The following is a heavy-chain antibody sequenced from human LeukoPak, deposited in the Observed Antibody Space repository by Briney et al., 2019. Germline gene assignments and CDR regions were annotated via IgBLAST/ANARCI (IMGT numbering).Heavy chain of an antibody. CDR1: GFTFGDYA. D-gene: IGHD2-2*01. Sequence: KSGGSLRLSCTASGFTFGDYAMSWFRQAPGKGLEWVSSISSSSSYIYYADSVKGRFTISRDNAKNSLYLQMNSLRAEDTAVYYCARYGGSSPEHDYWGQGTLVTVSS. CDR3: ARYGGSSPEHDY. CDR2: ISSSSSYI. V-gene: IGHV3-21*01. J-gene: IGHJ4*02.